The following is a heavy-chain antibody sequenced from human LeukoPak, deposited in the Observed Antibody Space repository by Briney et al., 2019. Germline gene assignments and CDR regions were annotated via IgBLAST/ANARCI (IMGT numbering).Heavy chain of an antibody. Sequence: GGSLRLSCAASGFTFSDHYMDWVRQAPGKGLEWVGRIRNKANGYDTEYAASVKDRFTNSRDDSKNAVYLQMNSLKTEDTAVYYCVRALASWGRFDYWGKGTLVTVSS. V-gene: IGHV3-72*01. CDR2: IRNKANGYDT. CDR1: GFTFSDHY. J-gene: IGHJ4*02. CDR3: VRALASWGRFDY. D-gene: IGHD3-3*02.